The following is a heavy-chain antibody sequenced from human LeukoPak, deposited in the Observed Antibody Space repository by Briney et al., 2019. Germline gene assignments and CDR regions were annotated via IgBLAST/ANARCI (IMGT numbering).Heavy chain of an antibody. CDR2: INAGNGNT. CDR3: AREGATIPFDY. D-gene: IGHD5-12*01. CDR1: GYTFTSYA. J-gene: IGHJ4*02. V-gene: IGHV1-3*01. Sequence: ASVKVSCKASGYTFTSYAMHWVRQAPGQRREWMGWINAGNGNTKYSQKFQGRVTITRDTSASTAYMELSSLRSEDTAVYYCAREGATIPFDYWGQGTLVTVSS.